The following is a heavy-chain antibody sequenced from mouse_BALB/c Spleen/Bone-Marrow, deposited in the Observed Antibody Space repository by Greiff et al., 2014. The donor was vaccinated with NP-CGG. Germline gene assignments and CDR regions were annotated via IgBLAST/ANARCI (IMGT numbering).Heavy chain of an antibody. CDR1: GYPFSSYW. D-gene: IGHD2-10*02. CDR2: IYPGDGET. V-gene: IGHV1-80*01. Sequence: VQLVESGAELVRPGSSVKISCKASGYPFSSYWMNWVKQRPGQGLEWIGQIYPGDGETNYNGKFKGNATLTADKSSSTAYMQLISLTSEDSAVYFCARKYGDYWGQGTTLTVPS. CDR3: ARKYGDY. J-gene: IGHJ2*01.